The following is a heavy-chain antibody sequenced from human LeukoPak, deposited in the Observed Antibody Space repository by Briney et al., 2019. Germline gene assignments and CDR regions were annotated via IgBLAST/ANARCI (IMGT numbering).Heavy chain of an antibody. J-gene: IGHJ4*02. CDR2: ISYDGSKK. CDR3: ARDRGMTTNSFDY. V-gene: IGHV3-30*04. Sequence: GRSLRLSCAASGFTFSSFAMHWVRQAPGKGLEWVTLISYDGSKKYYADSVKGRFTISRDNSKDTLFLQMNSLRSDDTAVYYCARDRGMTTNSFDYWGQGTLVTVSS. D-gene: IGHD4-11*01. CDR1: GFTFSSFA.